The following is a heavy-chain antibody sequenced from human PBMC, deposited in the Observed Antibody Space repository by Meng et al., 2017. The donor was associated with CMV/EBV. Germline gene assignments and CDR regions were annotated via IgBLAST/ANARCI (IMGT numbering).Heavy chain of an antibody. Sequence: GGSLRLSCAASGFTFSSYSMNWVRQAPGKGLEWVSSISSSSSYIYYADSVKGRFTISRDNAKNSLYLQMNSLRAEDTAMYYCARRYNWNDGSWGIVVGEDWTPTNYYYYGMDVWGQGTTVTVSS. CDR3: ARRYNWNDGSWGIVVGEDWTPTNYYYYGMDV. D-gene: IGHD1-1*01. V-gene: IGHV3-21*01. CDR2: ISSSSSYI. CDR1: GFTFSSYS. J-gene: IGHJ6*02.